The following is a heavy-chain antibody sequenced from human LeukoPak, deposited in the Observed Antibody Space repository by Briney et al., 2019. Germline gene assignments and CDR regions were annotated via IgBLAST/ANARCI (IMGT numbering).Heavy chain of an antibody. Sequence: SETLSLTCTVSGGSISSYYWSWIRQPAGKGLEWIGRIYTSGSTNYNPSLKSRVTMSVDTSKNQFSLKLSSVTAADTAVYDCARAGITIFGVVTYRNDWFDPWGQGTLVTVSS. CDR3: ARAGITIFGVVTYRNDWFDP. CDR1: GGSISSYY. V-gene: IGHV4-4*07. J-gene: IGHJ5*02. D-gene: IGHD3-3*01. CDR2: IYTSGST.